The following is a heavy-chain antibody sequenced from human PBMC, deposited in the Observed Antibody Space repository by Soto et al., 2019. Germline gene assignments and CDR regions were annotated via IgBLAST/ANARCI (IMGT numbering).Heavy chain of an antibody. Sequence: GGSLRLSCAASGFTFSSYWMSWVRQAPGKGLEWVANIKQDGSEKYYVDSVKGRFTISRDNAKNSLYLQMNSLRAEDTAVYYCAREDYYDFWSGYTAWGGLDYWGQGTLVTVSS. CDR2: IKQDGSEK. CDR1: GFTFSSYW. V-gene: IGHV3-7*01. J-gene: IGHJ4*02. CDR3: AREDYYDFWSGYTAWGGLDY. D-gene: IGHD3-3*01.